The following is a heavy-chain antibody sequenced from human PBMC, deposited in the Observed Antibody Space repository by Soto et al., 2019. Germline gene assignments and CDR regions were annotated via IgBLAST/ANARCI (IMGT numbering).Heavy chain of an antibody. CDR1: GVPITTFY. CDR3: ARGQLLHYQYGLDV. Sequence: QVQLQESGPALVRPSDSLSLMCSVSGVPITTFYWSWIRQAPGKGLEYIGYIYYGGCTHYNPALKSRATISVDTAKNEFSLKLRSVTAADTAAYYCARGQLLHYQYGLDVWGQGTTVIV. J-gene: IGHJ6*02. V-gene: IGHV4-59*07. D-gene: IGHD3-10*01. CDR2: IYYGGCT.